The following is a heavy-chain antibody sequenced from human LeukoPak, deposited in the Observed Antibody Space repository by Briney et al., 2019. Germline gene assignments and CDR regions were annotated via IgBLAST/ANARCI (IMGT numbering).Heavy chain of an antibody. D-gene: IGHD6-6*01. Sequence: SQTLSLTCNVSGSISSGSYYWSWIRQPAGKGLEWIGRIYVSGSTNYNPSLESRVTISVDTSKNQFSLQLTSLTAADTAVYYCAREGQQLVPPFDYWGQGTLVTVSS. CDR3: AREGQQLVPPFDY. J-gene: IGHJ4*02. CDR1: GSISSGSYY. V-gene: IGHV4-61*02. CDR2: IYVSGST.